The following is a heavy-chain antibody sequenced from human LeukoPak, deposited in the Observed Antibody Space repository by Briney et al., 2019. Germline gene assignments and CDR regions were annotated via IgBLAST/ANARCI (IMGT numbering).Heavy chain of an antibody. CDR3: ARGNYYDSRRGAFDI. CDR1: GGSISSYY. CDR2: IYYSGST. Sequence: SETLSLTCTVSGGSISSYYWSWIRQHPGKGLEWIGYIYYSGSTYYNPSLKSRVTISVDTSKNQFFLKLSSVTAADTAVYYCARGNYYDSRRGAFDIWGQGTMVTVSS. V-gene: IGHV4-59*06. D-gene: IGHD3-22*01. J-gene: IGHJ3*02.